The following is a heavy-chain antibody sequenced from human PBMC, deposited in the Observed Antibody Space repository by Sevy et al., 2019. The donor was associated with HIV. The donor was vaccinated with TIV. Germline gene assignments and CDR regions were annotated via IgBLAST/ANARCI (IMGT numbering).Heavy chain of an antibody. CDR1: GASISSSGYY. J-gene: IGHJ4*02. D-gene: IGHD6-19*01. CDR3: AGPTLTYSSGWSYYDS. Sequence: SETLSLTCTVSGASISSSGYYWGWIRQPPGKGLEWIASINYSGSTFYNPSLKSRVTISSDTSKNQFSLKLNSVTAADTAIYYCAGPTLTYSSGWSYYDSWGQGTEVTVSS. CDR2: INYSGST. V-gene: IGHV4-39*01.